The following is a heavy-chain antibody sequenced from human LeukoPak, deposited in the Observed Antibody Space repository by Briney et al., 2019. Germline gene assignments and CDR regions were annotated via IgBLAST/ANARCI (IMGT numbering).Heavy chain of an antibody. J-gene: IGHJ5*02. CDR3: ARGDDLLTGSYDWFNP. Sequence: SETLSLTCAVSGVSMNNNYWAWIRQSPGGKLEWIGHMSFSGSATYNPSLNSRVSISVDSSKNQFSLDLTSLTAADTAVYYCARGDDLLTGSYDWFNPWGQGTLVIVSS. V-gene: IGHV4-4*09. D-gene: IGHD3-9*01. CDR2: MSFSGSA. CDR1: GVSMNNNY.